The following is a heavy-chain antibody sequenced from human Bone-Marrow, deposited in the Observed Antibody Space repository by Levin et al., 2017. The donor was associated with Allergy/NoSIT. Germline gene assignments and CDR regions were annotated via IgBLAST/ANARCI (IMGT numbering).Heavy chain of an antibody. D-gene: IGHD2-15*01. V-gene: IGHV4-31*03. Sequence: PSETLSLTCTVSGGSISSGGYYWSWIRQHPGKGLEWIGYIYYSGSTYYNPSLKSRVTISVDTSKNQFSLKLSSVTAADTAVYYCARVGTGVAATRYFDYWGQGTLVTVSS. CDR2: IYYSGST. J-gene: IGHJ4*02. CDR3: ARVGTGVAATRYFDY. CDR1: GGSISSGGYY.